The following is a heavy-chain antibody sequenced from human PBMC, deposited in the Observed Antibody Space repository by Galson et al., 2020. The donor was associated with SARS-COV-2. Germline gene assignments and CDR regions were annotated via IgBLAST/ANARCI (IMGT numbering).Heavy chain of an antibody. V-gene: IGHV4-34*01. CDR2: INHSGST. D-gene: IGHD6-19*01. CDR3: ARRWRGIAVDNFDY. Sequence: SETLSLTCAVYGGSFSGYYWSWIRQPPGKGLEWIGEINHSGSTNYNPSLKSRVTISVDTSKNQFSLKLSSVTAADTAVYYCARRWRGIAVDNFDYWVQGTLVTVSS. CDR1: GGSFSGYY. J-gene: IGHJ4*02.